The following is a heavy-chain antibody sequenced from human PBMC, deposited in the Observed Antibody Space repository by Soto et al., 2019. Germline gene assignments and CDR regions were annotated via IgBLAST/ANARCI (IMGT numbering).Heavy chain of an antibody. Sequence: GESLKISCKASGYTFTNNWISWVRQKPGQGLEWMGRIDPSDSRTKYNPSFEGHVTISIDKSINTAFLQWSSLRASDTAVYSCARRRGYSYDFDYWGQGTLVTVSS. CDR3: ARRRGYSYDFDY. CDR1: GYTFTNNW. V-gene: IGHV5-10-1*01. D-gene: IGHD5-18*01. CDR2: IDPSDSRT. J-gene: IGHJ4*02.